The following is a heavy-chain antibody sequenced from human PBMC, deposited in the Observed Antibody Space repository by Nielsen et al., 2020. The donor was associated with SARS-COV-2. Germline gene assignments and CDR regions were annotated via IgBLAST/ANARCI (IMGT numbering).Heavy chain of an antibody. CDR1: GGSISSGGYY. CDR3: ARWRTDSSGPEKPFPS. CDR2: IYYSGST. Sequence: SETLSLTCTVSGGSISSGGYYWSWIRQHPGKGLEWIGYIYYSGSTYYNPSLKSRVTISVDTSKNQFSLKLSSVTAAYTAVYYCARWRTDSSGPEKPFPSSGQGPLVTVSS. D-gene: IGHD3-22*01. V-gene: IGHV4-31*03. J-gene: IGHJ5*02.